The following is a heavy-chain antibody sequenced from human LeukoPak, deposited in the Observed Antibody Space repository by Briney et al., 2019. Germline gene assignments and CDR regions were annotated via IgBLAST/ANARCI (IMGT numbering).Heavy chain of an antibody. CDR2: IVVGTGNT. CDR3: AVGTYYYDSSGFDY. CDR1: GFTFTSSA. Sequence: SVKVSCKASGFTFTSSAVQWVRQARGQRLEWIGWIVVGTGNTNYAQKFQERVTITRDMSTSTAYMELSSLRSEDTAVYYCAVGTYYYDSSGFDYWGQGTLVTVSS. V-gene: IGHV1-58*01. D-gene: IGHD3-22*01. J-gene: IGHJ4*02.